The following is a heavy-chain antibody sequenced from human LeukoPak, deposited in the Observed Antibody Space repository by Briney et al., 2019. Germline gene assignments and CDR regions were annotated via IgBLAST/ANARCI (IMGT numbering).Heavy chain of an antibody. CDR3: ASSGYSYGLYYFDY. CDR2: INSNSDGT. J-gene: IGHJ4*02. CDR1: GYTFTGYY. Sequence: ASVKVSCKASGYTFTGYYMHWVRQAPGQGLEWMGWINSNSDGTNYAQKFQGRVTMTRDTSISTAYMELSRLTSDDTAVYYCASSGYSYGLYYFDYWGQGTLVTVSS. V-gene: IGHV1-2*02. D-gene: IGHD5-18*01.